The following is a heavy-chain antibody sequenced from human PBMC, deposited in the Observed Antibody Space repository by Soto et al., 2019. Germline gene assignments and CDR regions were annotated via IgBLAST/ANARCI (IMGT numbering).Heavy chain of an antibody. CDR3: EGMQKGALAX. J-gene: IGHJ4*02. CDR2: TYYRSKWDN. Sequence: SQSLSLNCAISGDSVSSHSAAWNWIRQSPSIGLEWVGSTYYRSKWDNEYAVSVKSRITVKPDTSKNQFSLKMSSVIPEETSVYYCEGMQKGALAXWGQGTLVTVSX. CDR1: GDSVSSHSAA. D-gene: IGHD1-26*01. V-gene: IGHV6-1*01.